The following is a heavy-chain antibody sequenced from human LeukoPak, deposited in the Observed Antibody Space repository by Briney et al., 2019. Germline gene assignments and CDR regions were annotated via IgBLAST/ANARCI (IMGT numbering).Heavy chain of an antibody. Sequence: PSETLSLTCTVSGYSISSGYYWGWIRQPPGKGLEWIGSIYHSGSTYYNPSLQSRVTISVDTSKNQFSLKLSSVTAADTAVYYCARVAWNEAYGAFDIRGQGTMVTVSS. J-gene: IGHJ3*02. CDR1: GYSISSGYY. V-gene: IGHV4-38-2*02. CDR2: IYHSGST. CDR3: ARVAWNEAYGAFDI. D-gene: IGHD1-1*01.